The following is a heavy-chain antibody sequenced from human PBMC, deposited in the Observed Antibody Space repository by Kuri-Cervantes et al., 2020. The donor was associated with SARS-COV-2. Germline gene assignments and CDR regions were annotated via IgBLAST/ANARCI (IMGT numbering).Heavy chain of an antibody. CDR3: ARDLVVYGMDV. CDR1: GFTFSSYA. V-gene: IGHV3-30*04. D-gene: IGHD2-2*01. CDR2: ISYDGSNK. Sequence: GGSLRLSCAASGFTFSSYAMHWVRQAPGKGLEWVAVISYDGSNKYYADSVKGRFTISRDNSKNTLYLQMNSLRAEDTAVYYCARDLVVYGMDVWGQGTTVTVSS. J-gene: IGHJ6*02.